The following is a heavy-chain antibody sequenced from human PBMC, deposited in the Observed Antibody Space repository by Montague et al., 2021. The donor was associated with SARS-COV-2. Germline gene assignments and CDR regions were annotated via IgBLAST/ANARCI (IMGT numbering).Heavy chain of an antibody. Sequence: CAISGDSVSSNIATWNWIRQSPSRGLEWLGRTYYRSKWHNDYAESVKGRITIDPDTSKHQFSLHLNSVTPEDTAVYYCARIPVGSKYYFDFWGQGTLVTVSS. CDR3: ARIPVGSKYYFDF. CDR2: TYYRSKWHN. CDR1: GDSVSSNIAT. V-gene: IGHV6-1*01. J-gene: IGHJ4*02. D-gene: IGHD2-2*01.